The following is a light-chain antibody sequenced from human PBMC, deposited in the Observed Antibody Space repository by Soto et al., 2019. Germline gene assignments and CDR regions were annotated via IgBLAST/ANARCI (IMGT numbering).Light chain of an antibody. CDR2: GAS. CDR3: QQYNNWPPVT. Sequence: EIVMAQSPATLSFSSGERATLSCRASQSVSSNLAWYQQKPGQAPRLLIYGASTRATGIPARFSGSGSGTEFTLTISSLQSEDFAVYYCQQYNNWPPVTFGQGTKVDI. CDR1: QSVSSN. V-gene: IGKV3-15*01. J-gene: IGKJ1*01.